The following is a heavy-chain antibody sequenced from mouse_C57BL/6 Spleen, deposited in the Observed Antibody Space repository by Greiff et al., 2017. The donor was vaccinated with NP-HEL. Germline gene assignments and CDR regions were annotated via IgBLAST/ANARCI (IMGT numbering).Heavy chain of an antibody. J-gene: IGHJ4*01. Sequence: QVQLQQPGAELVMPGASVKLSCKASGYTFTSYWMHWVKQRPGQGLEWIGEIDPSDSYTNYNQKFKGKSTLTVDKSSSTAYMQLSSLTSEDSAVYYCGTGDEGFRYARDYGGEGTSVAVSS. CDR1: GYTFTSYW. CDR3: GTGDEGFRYARDY. V-gene: IGHV1-69*01. CDR2: IDPSDSYT.